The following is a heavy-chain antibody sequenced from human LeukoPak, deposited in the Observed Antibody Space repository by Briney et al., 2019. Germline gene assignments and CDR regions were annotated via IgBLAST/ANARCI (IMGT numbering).Heavy chain of an antibody. J-gene: IGHJ4*02. Sequence: SETLSLTCTVSGGSINSYHWTWIRQPPGETLEWIGYISNTGSTNYNPSLKSRVIMSVDTSQNQFSLKLTSVTTVDTAVYYCARGRIGSGSIDYWGQGTLVTVSS. V-gene: IGHV4-59*01. CDR1: GGSINSYH. CDR2: ISNTGST. CDR3: ARGRIGSGSIDY. D-gene: IGHD2/OR15-2a*01.